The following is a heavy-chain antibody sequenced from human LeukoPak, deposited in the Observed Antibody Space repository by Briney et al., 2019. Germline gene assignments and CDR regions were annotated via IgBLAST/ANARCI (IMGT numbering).Heavy chain of an antibody. CDR2: IYHSGST. J-gene: IGHJ4*02. D-gene: IGHD3-22*01. CDR1: GGSFSGYY. Sequence: PSETLSLTCAVYGGSFSGYYWSWIRQPPGKGLEWIGEIYHSGSTNYTPSLKSRVTISVDKSKNQFSLKLRSVTAADTAVYYCARGLAYYYDSSGHSYYWGQGTLVTVSS. V-gene: IGHV4-34*01. CDR3: ARGLAYYYDSSGHSYY.